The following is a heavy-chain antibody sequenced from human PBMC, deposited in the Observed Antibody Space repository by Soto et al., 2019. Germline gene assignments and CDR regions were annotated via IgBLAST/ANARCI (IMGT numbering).Heavy chain of an antibody. CDR2: VYSSGTT. V-gene: IGHV4-4*07. CDR1: VGSINRYW. J-gene: IGHJ4*02. CDR3: ARDIGSYAYAEGY. D-gene: IGHD2-2*01. Sequence: PSETLSLTCIVSVGSINRYWWSWIRQPAGKGLEWIGRVYSSGTTDYNPSLNSRATMSVETSKNQFSLKLTSVTAADTAVYYCARDIGSYAYAEGYWGQGIQVTVSS.